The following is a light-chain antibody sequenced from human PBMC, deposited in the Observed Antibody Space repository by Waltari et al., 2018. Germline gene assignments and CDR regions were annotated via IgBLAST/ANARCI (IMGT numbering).Light chain of an antibody. J-gene: IGLJ3*02. CDR3: QVWDSSSDHRV. CDR1: NIGSKS. V-gene: IGLV3-21*02. Sequence: SYVLTQPPSVSVAPGQPARLTCEGNNIGSKSVHWYQQKPGQAPVLVVFNDSDRPSGIPGRFSGSNSGNTATLTISSVEAGDEADVYCQVWDSSSDHRVFGGGTKLTVL. CDR2: NDS.